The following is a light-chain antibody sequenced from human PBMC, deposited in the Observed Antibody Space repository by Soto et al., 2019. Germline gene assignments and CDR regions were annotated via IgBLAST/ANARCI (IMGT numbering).Light chain of an antibody. J-gene: IGKJ4*01. Sequence: IVLTQSPSTLSLPPGEGAPLSCRASQSISSTYLAWYQQKRGQAPRLLIYGASSRATGIPDRFSGSGSGTDFTLTISRLEPEDFALYYCQQYGGSLTFGGGTKVDIK. V-gene: IGKV3-20*01. CDR1: QSISSTY. CDR2: GAS. CDR3: QQYGGSLT.